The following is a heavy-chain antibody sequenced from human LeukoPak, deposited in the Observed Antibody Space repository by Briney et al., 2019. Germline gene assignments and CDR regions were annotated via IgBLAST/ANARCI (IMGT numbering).Heavy chain of an antibody. J-gene: IGHJ4*02. D-gene: IGHD3-22*01. CDR2: ISWDSGSI. Sequence: PGRSLRLSCAASGFTFDDYAMHWVRQAPGKGLEWVSGISWDSGSIGYADSVKGRFTISRDNAKNSLYLQMNSLRAEDTALYYCAIDKGGSYYHSSGNIDYWGQGTLVTVSS. CDR3: AIDKGGSYYHSSGNIDY. CDR1: GFTFDDYA. V-gene: IGHV3-9*01.